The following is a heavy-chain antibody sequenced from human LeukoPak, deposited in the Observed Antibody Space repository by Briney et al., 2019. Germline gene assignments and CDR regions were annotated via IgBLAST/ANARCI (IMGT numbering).Heavy chain of an antibody. V-gene: IGHV4-59*01. CDR2: IYYSGST. D-gene: IGHD2-15*01. J-gene: IGHJ4*02. Sequence: SETLSLTCTVAGGSISSYYWSWIRQPPGKGLEWIGYIYYSGSTNYNPSLKSRVTISVDTSKNQFSLKLSSVTAADTAVYYCARVGPLVEVDWGQGTLVTVSS. CDR3: ARVGPLVEVD. CDR1: GGSISSYY.